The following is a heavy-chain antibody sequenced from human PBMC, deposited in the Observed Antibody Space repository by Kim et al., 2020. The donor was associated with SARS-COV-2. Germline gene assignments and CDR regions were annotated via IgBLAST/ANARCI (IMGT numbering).Heavy chain of an antibody. Sequence: GGSLRLSCAASGFTFSNYAITWVRQAPGKGLEWISGISASGATTYYADSVKGRFTVARDNSKNTLFLQLNRLRAEDTAVYYFAQDEGVSRTWYLDYWGQG. CDR1: GFTFSNYA. J-gene: IGHJ4*02. CDR3: AQDEGVSRTWYLDY. CDR2: ISASGATT. V-gene: IGHV3-23*01. D-gene: IGHD3-10*01.